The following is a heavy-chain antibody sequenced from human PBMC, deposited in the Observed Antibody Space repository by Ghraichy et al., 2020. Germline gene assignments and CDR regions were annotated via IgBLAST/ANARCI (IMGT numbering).Heavy chain of an antibody. CDR3: ARPYCSSTSCEYYGMDV. CDR1: GGTFSSYA. CDR2: IIPIFGTA. Sequence: SVKVSCKASGGTFSSYAISWVRQAPGQGLEWMGGIIPIFGTANYAQKFQGRVTITADESTSTAYMELSSLRSEDTAVYYCARPYCSSTSCEYYGMDVWGQGTTVTVSS. D-gene: IGHD2-2*01. J-gene: IGHJ6*02. V-gene: IGHV1-69*13.